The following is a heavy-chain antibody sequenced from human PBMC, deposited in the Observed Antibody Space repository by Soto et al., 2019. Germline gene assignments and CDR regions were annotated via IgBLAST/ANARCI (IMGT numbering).Heavy chain of an antibody. V-gene: IGHV3-64*01. D-gene: IGHD5-12*01. CDR3: ARVSGGYSGYDYEDAFDI. CDR2: ISSNGGST. Sequence: GGSLRLSCAASGFTFSSYAMHWVRQAPGKGLEYVSAISSNGGSTYYANSVKGRFTISRDNSKNTLYLQMGSLIAEDMAVYCCARVSGGYSGYDYEDAFDIWGQGTPVTVSS. CDR1: GFTFSSYA. J-gene: IGHJ3*02.